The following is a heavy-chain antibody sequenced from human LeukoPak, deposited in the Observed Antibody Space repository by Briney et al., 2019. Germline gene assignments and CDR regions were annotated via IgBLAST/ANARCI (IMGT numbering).Heavy chain of an antibody. CDR3: ARYLRDLGTHVFDY. CDR2: VHHSAGT. CDR1: GASISSYY. V-gene: IGHV4-59*01. Sequence: PSETLSLTCTVSGASISSYYWSWMRQSPGRGLEWIGYVHHSAGTNYNPSLRSRVTMSVDTSQSQFSLRLSSVTAADTAVYFCARYLRDLGTHVFDYWGQGTLVTVSS. J-gene: IGHJ4*02. D-gene: IGHD3-3*01.